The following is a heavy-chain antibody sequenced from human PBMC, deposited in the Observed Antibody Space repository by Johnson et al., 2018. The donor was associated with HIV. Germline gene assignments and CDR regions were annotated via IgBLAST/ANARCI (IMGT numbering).Heavy chain of an antibody. CDR1: GFTFSSYA. CDR2: ISYDGSKK. D-gene: IGHD3-3*01. CDR3: ARARYYDFWSGYYAFDI. V-gene: IGHV3-30*04. Sequence: VQLVESGGGVVQPGRSLRLSCAASGFTFSSYAMHWVRQAPGKGLEWVAVISYDGSKKYYADSVKGRFTISRDNYKNTLYLQMNSLRAEDTAVYYCARARYYDFWSGYYAFDIWGQGTMVTVSS. J-gene: IGHJ3*02.